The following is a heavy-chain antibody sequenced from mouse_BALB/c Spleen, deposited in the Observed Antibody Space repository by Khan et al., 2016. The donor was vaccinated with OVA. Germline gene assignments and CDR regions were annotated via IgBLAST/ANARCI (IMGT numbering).Heavy chain of an antibody. J-gene: IGHJ4*01. D-gene: IGHD2-10*02. CDR2: IWGGGTT. CDR3: AKGVWSYFYAVDY. V-gene: IGHV2-6-5*01. CDR1: GFSLTDYD. Sequence: QVRLQQSGPGLVAPSQSLSITCSVSGFSLTDYDVSWIRQPPGKGLEWLGVIWGGGTTYYNSVLETRLSISKDNSKSRVFLKMNSLQTDDTVMYYCAKGVWSYFYAVDYWGQGTSVTVSS.